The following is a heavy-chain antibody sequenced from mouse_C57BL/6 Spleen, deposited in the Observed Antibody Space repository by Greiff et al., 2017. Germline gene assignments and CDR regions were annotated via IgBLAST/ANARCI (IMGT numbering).Heavy chain of an antibody. J-gene: IGHJ2*01. Sequence: ESGPGLVKPSQSLSLTCSVTGYSITSGYYWNWIRQFPGNKLEWMGYIGYDGSNNYNPSLKNRISITRDTSKNQFFLKLNSVTTEDTATYYCARGVIYYGNYVNFDYWGQGTTLTVSS. D-gene: IGHD2-1*01. CDR2: IGYDGSN. CDR3: ARGVIYYGNYVNFDY. V-gene: IGHV3-6*01. CDR1: GYSITSGYY.